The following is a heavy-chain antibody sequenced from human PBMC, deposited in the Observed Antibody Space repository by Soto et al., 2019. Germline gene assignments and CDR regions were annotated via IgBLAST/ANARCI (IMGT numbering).Heavy chain of an antibody. J-gene: IGHJ3*02. V-gene: IGHV1-2*02. CDR3: ARGGGVGVAGSAAFDM. CDR1: GYPVTAYY. D-gene: IGHD3-3*01. CDR2: INPATGAA. Sequence: QLHLVQSGAVVKKPGASVTVSCSASGYPVTAYYVHWVRQAPGRGLEWMGGINPATGAAKYTQTFQGRVTMPRDTSTSTVFMELSGLTSEATAVFYCARGGGVGVAGSAAFDMWGQGTLVTVSS.